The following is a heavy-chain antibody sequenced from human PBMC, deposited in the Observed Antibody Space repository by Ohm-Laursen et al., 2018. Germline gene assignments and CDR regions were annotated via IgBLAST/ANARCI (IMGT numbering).Heavy chain of an antibody. CDR2: IYDSGST. J-gene: IGHJ4*02. D-gene: IGHD3-10*01. CDR1: GGSISSYY. Sequence: SDTLSLTCTVSGGSISSYYWSWIRQPPGKGLEWIAYIYDSGSTNYNPSLKSRVTISVDTSKNQFSLKLSSVTAVDTAVYYCARHPGVGSSNNYYFDYWGQGTLVTVFS. CDR3: ARHPGVGSSNNYYFDY. V-gene: IGHV4-59*08.